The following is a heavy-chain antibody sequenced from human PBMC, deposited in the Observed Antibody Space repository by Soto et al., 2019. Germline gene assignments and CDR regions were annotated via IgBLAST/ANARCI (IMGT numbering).Heavy chain of an antibody. CDR3: AKVVVPAAMVNYYYGMDV. V-gene: IGHV3-30*04. CDR1: GFTFSGYA. J-gene: IGHJ6*02. Sequence: PGGSLRLSCAASGFTFSGYAMHWVRQPPGKGLEWVAVTSYDGNNKYYADSVKGRFTISRENSKDTLYLQMNSLRAEDMAVYYCAKVVVPAAMVNYYYGMDVWGQGTTVTV. CDR2: TSYDGNNK. D-gene: IGHD2-2*01.